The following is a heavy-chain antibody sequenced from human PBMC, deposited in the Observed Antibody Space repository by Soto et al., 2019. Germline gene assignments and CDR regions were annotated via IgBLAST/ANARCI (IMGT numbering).Heavy chain of an antibody. J-gene: IGHJ4*02. CDR1: GFTVSSNF. Sequence: EVQLVESGGGLVQPGGSLRLSCAASGFTVSSNFMSWFRQPPGKGLEWISVIGTTDGTYYAGSVKGRFTISTDNFKNTLYLQMNSLRAEHTAVYFCARDPPGLGSYSYDHWGQGTLVTVSS. D-gene: IGHD3-10*01. CDR2: IGTTDGT. V-gene: IGHV3-66*01. CDR3: ARDPPGLGSYSYDH.